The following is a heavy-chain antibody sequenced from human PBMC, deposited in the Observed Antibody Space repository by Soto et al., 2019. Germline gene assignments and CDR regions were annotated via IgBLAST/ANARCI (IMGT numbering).Heavy chain of an antibody. CDR3: ARDGPDYDYIWGSSRPLDY. CDR2: ITSSRSYI. D-gene: IGHD3-16*01. Sequence: PGGSLRLSCAASGFTFSSYSMNWVRQAPGKGLEWVSYITSSRSYIYYAGSVKGRFTISRDNAKNTLYLQMNSLRAEDTAVYYCARDGPDYDYIWGSSRPLDYWGQGTLVTVSS. V-gene: IGHV3-21*05. J-gene: IGHJ4*02. CDR1: GFTFSSYS.